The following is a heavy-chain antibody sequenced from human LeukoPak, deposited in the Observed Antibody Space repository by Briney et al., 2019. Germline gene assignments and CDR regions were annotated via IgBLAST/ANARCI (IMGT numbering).Heavy chain of an antibody. CDR3: AKTRDVIVVRGVYGMDV. CDR2: ISGSGGST. CDR1: GFTFSSYA. D-gene: IGHD3-10*01. Sequence: PGGSLRLSCAASGFTFSSYAMSWVRHAPGKGLEWVSAISGSGGSTYYADSVKGRFTISRDNSKNTLYLQMNSLRAEDTAVYYCAKTRDVIVVRGVYGMDVWGQGTTVTVSS. V-gene: IGHV3-23*01. J-gene: IGHJ6*02.